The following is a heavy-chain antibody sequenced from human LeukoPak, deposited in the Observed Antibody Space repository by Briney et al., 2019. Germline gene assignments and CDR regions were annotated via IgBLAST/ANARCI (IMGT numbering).Heavy chain of an antibody. Sequence: AASVKVSCKASGYTFTSYAFSWVRQAPGQGLEWMGWIGAYNGHTKYEQKLQGRVTMTTDTSTSTAYMELRSLRSDDTAVYYCARDYCSGGSCYYDYWGQGTLVTVSS. CDR1: GYTFTSYA. J-gene: IGHJ4*02. CDR3: ARDYCSGGSCYYDY. D-gene: IGHD2-15*01. CDR2: IGAYNGHT. V-gene: IGHV1-18*01.